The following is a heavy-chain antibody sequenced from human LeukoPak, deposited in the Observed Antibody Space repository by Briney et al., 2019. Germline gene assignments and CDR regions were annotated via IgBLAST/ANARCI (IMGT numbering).Heavy chain of an antibody. CDR2: IYYSGST. J-gene: IGHJ4*02. Sequence: SETLSLTCTVSGGSISSYYWSWIRQPPGKGLEWIGYIYYSGSTNYNPSLKSRVTISVDTSKNQFSLKLSSVTAADTAVYYCARDLVEMATIRYFDYWGQGTLATVSS. CDR1: GGSISSYY. V-gene: IGHV4-59*01. D-gene: IGHD5-24*01. CDR3: ARDLVEMATIRYFDY.